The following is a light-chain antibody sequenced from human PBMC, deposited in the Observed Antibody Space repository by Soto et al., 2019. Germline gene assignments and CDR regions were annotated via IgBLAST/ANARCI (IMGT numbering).Light chain of an antibody. J-gene: IGLJ2*01. V-gene: IGLV2-23*02. Sequence: QSALTQPASVSGSPGQSITISCTGTSSDVGSYNLVSWYQQHSGKAPKLMIYEVSKRPSGVSNRFSGSKSGNTASLTISGLQAEDVADYYCCSYAGSSTFDVVFGGGTKLTVL. CDR1: SSDVGSYNL. CDR3: CSYAGSSTFDVV. CDR2: EVS.